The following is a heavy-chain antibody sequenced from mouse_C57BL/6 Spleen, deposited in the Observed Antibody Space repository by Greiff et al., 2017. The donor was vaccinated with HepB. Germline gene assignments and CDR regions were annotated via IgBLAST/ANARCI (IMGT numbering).Heavy chain of an antibody. D-gene: IGHD1-1*01. Sequence: QVQLKQSGAELARPGASVKLSCKASGYTFTSYGISWVKQRTGQGLEWIGEIYPRSGNTYYNEKFKGKATLTADKSSSTAYMELRSLTSEGSAVYFCARDYYDRSYVIYAMDYWGEGTSVTVA. J-gene: IGHJ4*01. V-gene: IGHV1-81*01. CDR2: IYPRSGNT. CDR3: ARDYYDRSYVIYAMDY. CDR1: GYTFTSYG.